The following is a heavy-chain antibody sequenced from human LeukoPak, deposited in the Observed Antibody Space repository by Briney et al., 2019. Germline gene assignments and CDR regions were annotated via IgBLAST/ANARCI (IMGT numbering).Heavy chain of an antibody. D-gene: IGHD5-24*01. Sequence: GSLRFSCAASGFTFSSHNINWVRQAPGKGLEWVSSISATSTYIYYADSVKGRFTVSRDNAKNSVYLQMNSLRAEDTAVYYCANNDYLGYWGQGTLVTVSS. J-gene: IGHJ4*02. V-gene: IGHV3-21*01. CDR3: ANNDYLGY. CDR1: GFTFSSHN. CDR2: ISATSTYI.